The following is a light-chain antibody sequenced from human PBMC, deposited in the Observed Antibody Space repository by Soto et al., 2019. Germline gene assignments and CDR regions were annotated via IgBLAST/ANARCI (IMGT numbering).Light chain of an antibody. V-gene: IGKV1-5*03. CDR3: HQRSNWPLT. CDR2: KAS. Sequence: DIQMTQSPSTLSAAVGGRVTITCRASQSISSWLAWYQQKPGKAPKLLIYKASRLESGVPSRFSGSGSGTEFTITISSPQHDDFATYSCHQRSNWPLTCGGVTKVDIK. J-gene: IGKJ4*01. CDR1: QSISSW.